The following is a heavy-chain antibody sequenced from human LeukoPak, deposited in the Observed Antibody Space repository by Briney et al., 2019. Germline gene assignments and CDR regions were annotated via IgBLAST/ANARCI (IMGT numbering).Heavy chain of an antibody. CDR1: GGSISSSSYY. CDR3: TLVAATRPWYFDL. Sequence: PSETLSLTCTVSGGSISSSSYYWGWIRQPPGKGLEWIGSIYYSGSTYYNPSLKSRVTISVDTSKNQFSLKLSSVTAADTAVYYCTLVAATRPWYFDLWGRGTLVTVSS. CDR2: IYYSGST. V-gene: IGHV4-39*03. D-gene: IGHD2-15*01. J-gene: IGHJ2*01.